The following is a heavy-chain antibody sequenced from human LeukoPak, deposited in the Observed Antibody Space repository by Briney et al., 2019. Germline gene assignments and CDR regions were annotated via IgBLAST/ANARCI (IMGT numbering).Heavy chain of an antibody. J-gene: IGHJ4*02. CDR2: IYPGDSDT. CDR3: ARLSSTRSPFDS. Sequence: GESLKISCKGSGYSFIRDWIGWVRQMPGKGLEWMGIIYPGDSDTRYSPSFQGQVTISVDRSISTAYLQWSSLKASDTAMYYCARLSSTRSPFDSWGQGTLVTVSS. CDR1: GYSFIRDW. V-gene: IGHV5-51*01. D-gene: IGHD2-2*01.